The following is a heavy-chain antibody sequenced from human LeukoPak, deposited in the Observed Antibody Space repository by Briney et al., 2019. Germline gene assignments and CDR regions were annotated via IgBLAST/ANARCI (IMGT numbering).Heavy chain of an antibody. CDR1: GGSFSGYY. Sequence: SETLSLTCAVYGGSFSGYYWSWIRQPPGKGLEWIGEINHSGSTNYNPSLKSRVTISVDTSKDQFSLKLSSVTAADTAVYYCAIGRNSDYWGQGTLVTVSS. D-gene: IGHD2/OR15-2a*01. J-gene: IGHJ4*02. CDR2: INHSGST. CDR3: AIGRNSDY. V-gene: IGHV4-34*01.